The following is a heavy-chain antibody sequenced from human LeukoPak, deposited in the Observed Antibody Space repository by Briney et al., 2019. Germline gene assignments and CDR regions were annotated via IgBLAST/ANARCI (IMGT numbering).Heavy chain of an antibody. CDR3: AGGYAFDV. J-gene: IGHJ3*01. V-gene: IGHV6-1*01. CDR2: TYYRSQWHN. Sequence: SQTLSLTCAISGDSVSNNNYAWNWIRQSPSRGLEWLGGTYYRSQWHNDYARSVMSRISVDPNTSKNQFSLHLSSVTPDDTAVYYCAGGYAFDVWGQGTMVTVSS. CDR1: GDSVSNNNYA.